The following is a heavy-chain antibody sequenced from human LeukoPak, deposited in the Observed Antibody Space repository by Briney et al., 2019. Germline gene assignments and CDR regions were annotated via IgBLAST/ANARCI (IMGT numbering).Heavy chain of an antibody. V-gene: IGHV3-21*01. CDR2: ISSSSSYI. CDR3: ARDRGITGTTSLDY. CDR1: GFTFSSYS. J-gene: IGHJ4*02. Sequence: PGGSLRLSCAASGFTFSSYSMNWVRQAPGKGLEWVSSISSSSSYIYYADSVKGRFTISRDNAKNSLYLQMNSLGAEDTAVYYCARDRGITGTTSLDYWGQGTLVTVSS. D-gene: IGHD1-20*01.